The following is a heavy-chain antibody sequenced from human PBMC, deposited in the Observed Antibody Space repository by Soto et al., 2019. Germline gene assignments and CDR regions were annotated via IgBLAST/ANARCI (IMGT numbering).Heavy chain of an antibody. V-gene: IGHV4-30-4*01. CDR1: GGSISSGDYY. CDR2: IYYSGRT. Sequence: QVQLQESGPGLVKPSQTLSLTCTVPGGSISSGDYYWSWIRQPPGKGLEWIGYIYYSGRTNYNPSLSSRVTSSVDTSKNQFSLNLSSVTAADTAVYYCARIVESDYTIDFDLWGRGTLVTVSS. D-gene: IGHD3-3*01. J-gene: IGHJ2*01. CDR3: ARIVESDYTIDFDL.